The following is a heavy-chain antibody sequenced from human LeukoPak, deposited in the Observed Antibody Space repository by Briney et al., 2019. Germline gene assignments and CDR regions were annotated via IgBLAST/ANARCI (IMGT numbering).Heavy chain of an antibody. CDR3: ARPFASSGWYAFDY. CDR1: GGSISRYS. CDR2: VSYNGIT. V-gene: IGHV4-59*01. Sequence: SETLSLTCTVSGGSISRYSWIWIRQSPGQGLAWIGHVSYNGITNYNPSLKSRVAISIDTSKSLFSLKLNSVTAADTAVYYCARPFASSGWYAFDYWGQGTLVTVSS. J-gene: IGHJ4*02. D-gene: IGHD6-19*01.